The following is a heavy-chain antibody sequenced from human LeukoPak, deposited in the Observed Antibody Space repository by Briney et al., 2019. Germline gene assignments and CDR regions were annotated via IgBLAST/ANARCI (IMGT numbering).Heavy chain of an antibody. CDR3: ARGTLYSGWSYYFDY. CDR2: IYYSGST. Sequence: SETLSLTCTVSGGSISSSSYYWGWIRQPPGKGLEWIGSIYYSGSTYYNPSLKSRVTISVDTSKNQFSLRLSSVTAADTAMYYCARGTLYSGWSYYFDYWGQGSQVTVSS. D-gene: IGHD6-19*01. V-gene: IGHV4-39*07. J-gene: IGHJ4*02. CDR1: GGSISSSSYY.